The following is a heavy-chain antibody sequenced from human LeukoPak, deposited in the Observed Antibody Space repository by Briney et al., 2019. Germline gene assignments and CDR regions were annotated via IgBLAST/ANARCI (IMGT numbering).Heavy chain of an antibody. CDR2: ISGSGGST. Sequence: PGGSLRLSCAASGFTFSSYAMSWVRQAPGKGLEWVSAISGSGGSTYYADSVKGRFTISRDNSKNTLYLQMNSLRAEDTAVYYCAREPRLEWVSYYFDYWGQGTLVTVSS. CDR1: GFTFSSYA. J-gene: IGHJ4*02. CDR3: AREPRLEWVSYYFDY. D-gene: IGHD1-1*01. V-gene: IGHV3-23*01.